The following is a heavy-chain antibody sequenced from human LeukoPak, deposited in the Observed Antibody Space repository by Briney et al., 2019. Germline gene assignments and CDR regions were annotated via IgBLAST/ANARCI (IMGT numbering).Heavy chain of an antibody. CDR3: ATPYSGGYHGLDI. D-gene: IGHD1-26*01. CDR1: GGSFSGYY. V-gene: IGHV4-34*01. J-gene: IGHJ3*02. Sequence: SETLSLTCAVYGGSFSGYYWSWIRQPPGKGLEWIGETNHSGSTYYNPSLKSRVTISVDTSKNQFSLKLSSVTAADTAVYYCATPYSGGYHGLDIWGQGTMVTVSS. CDR2: TNHSGST.